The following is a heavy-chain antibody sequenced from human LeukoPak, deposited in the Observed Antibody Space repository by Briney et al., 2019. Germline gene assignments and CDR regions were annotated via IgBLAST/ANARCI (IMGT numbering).Heavy chain of an antibody. CDR3: ARVQYCGGDCYSN. J-gene: IGHJ4*02. CDR2: IIPILGIA. CDR1: GGTFSSYA. D-gene: IGHD2-21*02. Sequence: GASVKVSCKASGGTFSSYAISWVRQAPGQGLEWMGRIIPILGIANYAQKFQGRVTITADKPTSTAYMELSSLRSEDTAVYYCARVQYCGGDCYSNWGQGTLVTVSS. V-gene: IGHV1-69*04.